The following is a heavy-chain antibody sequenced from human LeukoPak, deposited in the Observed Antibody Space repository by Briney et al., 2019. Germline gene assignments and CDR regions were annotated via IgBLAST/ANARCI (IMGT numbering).Heavy chain of an antibody. V-gene: IGHV3-48*04. Sequence: GGSLRLSCAASGFTFSTYRMNWVRQAPGKGLEWVSYISGSGATIYYADSVQGRFAISRDDARNSLHLQMNSLRAEDTAVYYCVRSGYDSSGYWFYFDDWGQGTLVTVSS. CDR2: ISGSGATI. D-gene: IGHD3-22*01. CDR3: VRSGYDSSGYWFYFDD. J-gene: IGHJ4*02. CDR1: GFTFSTYR.